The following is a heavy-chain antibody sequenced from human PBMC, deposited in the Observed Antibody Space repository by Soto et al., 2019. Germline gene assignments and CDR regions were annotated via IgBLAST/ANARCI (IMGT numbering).Heavy chain of an antibody. CDR3: AKDLPNDSSGYYYYYYYGMDV. V-gene: IGHV3-23*01. CDR2: ISGSGCST. D-gene: IGHD3-22*01. CDR1: VFTFSSYA. Sequence: GALRLSGAASVFTFSSYAMSWVRQAPGKGLEWVSAISGSGCSTYYADSVKGRFTISRDNSKNTLYLQMNSLRAEDTAVYYCAKDLPNDSSGYYYYYYYGMDVWGQGTTVTVSS. J-gene: IGHJ6*02.